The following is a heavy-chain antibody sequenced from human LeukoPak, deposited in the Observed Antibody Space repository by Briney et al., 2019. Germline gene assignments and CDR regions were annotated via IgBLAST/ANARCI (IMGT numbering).Heavy chain of an antibody. D-gene: IGHD4-23*01. CDR3: ARDPDYGGNSFDY. V-gene: IGHV3-21*01. J-gene: IGHJ4*02. Sequence: PGGSLRLSCAASGVTFSSYSMNWVRQALGKGLECVSSISSSSSYIYYADAVKGRFTISKDNAKNSLYLQMNRLGAEDTAVYYCARDPDYGGNSFDYWGQGTLVTVSS. CDR1: GVTFSSYS. CDR2: ISSSSSYI.